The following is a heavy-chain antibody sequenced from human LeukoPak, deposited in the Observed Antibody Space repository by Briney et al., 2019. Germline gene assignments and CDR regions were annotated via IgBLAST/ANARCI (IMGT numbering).Heavy chain of an antibody. Sequence: GGSLRLSCVASGFIFSSYWMRCVRRAPGKGLEWVANIKQDGSKKYYVDSVKGRFTISRDNAKNSLFLQMNSLRAEDTAVFYCAREGITLLQGVFDFWGQGTPVTVSS. D-gene: IGHD3-10*01. CDR2: IKQDGSKK. J-gene: IGHJ4*02. V-gene: IGHV3-7*01. CDR1: GFIFSSYW. CDR3: AREGITLLQGVFDF.